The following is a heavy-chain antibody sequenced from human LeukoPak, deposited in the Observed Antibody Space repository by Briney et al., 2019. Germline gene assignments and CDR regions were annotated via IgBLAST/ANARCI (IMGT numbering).Heavy chain of an antibody. CDR2: ISSDGSRK. CDR1: GFTFNIYA. J-gene: IGHJ5*02. D-gene: IGHD2-21*02. Sequence: GGSLRLFCAASGFTFNIYAMHWVRQVAGKGLNWVTVISSDGSRKNYADSVKGRFTISRDNSKNTLYLQMNSLRAEDTAVYYCARDTAQSLNLYGVVDLWGQGTLVTVSS. CDR3: ARDTAQSLNLYGVVDL. V-gene: IGHV3-30-3*01.